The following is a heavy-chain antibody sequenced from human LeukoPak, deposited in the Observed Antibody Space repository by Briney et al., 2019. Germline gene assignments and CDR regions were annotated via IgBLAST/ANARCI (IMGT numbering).Heavy chain of an antibody. CDR3: ARESRMVRGVIITPLRY. V-gene: IGHV3-33*01. CDR2: IWYDGSNK. J-gene: IGHJ4*02. D-gene: IGHD3-10*01. CDR1: GFTFSSYG. Sequence: PGGSLRLSCAASGFTFSSYGMHWVRQAPGKGLEWVAVIWYDGSNKYYADSVEGRFTISRGNSKNTLYLQMNSLRAEDTAVYYCARESRMVRGVIITPLRYWGQGTLVTVSS.